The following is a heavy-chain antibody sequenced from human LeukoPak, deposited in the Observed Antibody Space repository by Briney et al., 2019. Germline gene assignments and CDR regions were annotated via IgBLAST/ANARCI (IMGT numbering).Heavy chain of an antibody. D-gene: IGHD5-18*01. CDR1: GGSISSYY. CDR2: IYYSGST. V-gene: IGHV4-59*01. CDR3: ARVVYSYGPPVCYFDY. Sequence: PSETLSITCTVSGGSISSYYWSWIRQPPGKGLEWIGYIYYSGSTNYNPSLKSRITISVDTSKNQFSLKLSSVTAADTAVYYCARVVYSYGPPVCYFDYWGQGTLVTVSS. J-gene: IGHJ4*02.